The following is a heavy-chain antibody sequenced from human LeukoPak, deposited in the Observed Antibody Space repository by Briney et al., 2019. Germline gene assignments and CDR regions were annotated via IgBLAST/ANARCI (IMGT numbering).Heavy chain of an antibody. Sequence: SETLSLTCTVSGGSISSYYWSWIRQPPGKGLEWIGYIYYSGSTNYNPSLKSRVTISVDTSKNQFSLKLSSVTAADTAVYYCARDLWGSGYPRYWGQGTLVTVSS. D-gene: IGHD3-16*01. CDR1: GGSISSYY. V-gene: IGHV4-59*12. CDR3: ARDLWGSGYPRY. CDR2: IYYSGST. J-gene: IGHJ4*02.